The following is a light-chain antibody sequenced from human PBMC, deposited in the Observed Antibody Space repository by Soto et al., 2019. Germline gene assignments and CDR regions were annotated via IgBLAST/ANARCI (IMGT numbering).Light chain of an antibody. Sequence: DIQMTQSRSTLSASVGDRVTITCRASQNIGRWLAWYQQKPGKAPKLLIYDASNLKSGVPSRFSGSGSGTELTLTISSLQPDDFAMYYCQQYQSYSRTFGQGTKVDI. CDR3: QQYQSYSRT. CDR1: QNIGRW. CDR2: DAS. J-gene: IGKJ1*01. V-gene: IGKV1-5*01.